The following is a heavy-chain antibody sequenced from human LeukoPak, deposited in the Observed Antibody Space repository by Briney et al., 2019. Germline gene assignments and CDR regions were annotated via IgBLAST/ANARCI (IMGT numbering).Heavy chain of an antibody. V-gene: IGHV3-9*01. CDR1: KFTVDDYA. CDR2: ISWNSGSI. J-gene: IGHJ5*02. CDR3: AKDGYSSSFSPPSFDP. D-gene: IGHD6-6*01. Sequence: PGGSLRLSCAASKFTVDDYAMHWVRQAPGKGLEWVSGISWNSGSIGYADSVKGRFTISRDNAKNSLYLQMNSLRAEDTALYYCAKDGYSSSFSPPSFDPWGQGTLVTVS.